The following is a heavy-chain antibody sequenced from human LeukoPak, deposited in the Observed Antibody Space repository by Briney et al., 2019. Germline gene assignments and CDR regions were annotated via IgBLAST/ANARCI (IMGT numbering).Heavy chain of an antibody. CDR2: ISSNGGST. Sequence: PGGSLRLSCAASGFTFSTYVMHWVRQAPGKGLEYVSTISSNGGSTYYANSVKGTFTISRDNSENTLYLQMNSLRAEDTAVYYCARDLGYYGSGSYFDYWGQGTLVTVSS. V-gene: IGHV3-64*01. CDR1: GFTFSTYV. J-gene: IGHJ4*02. D-gene: IGHD3-10*01. CDR3: ARDLGYYGSGSYFDY.